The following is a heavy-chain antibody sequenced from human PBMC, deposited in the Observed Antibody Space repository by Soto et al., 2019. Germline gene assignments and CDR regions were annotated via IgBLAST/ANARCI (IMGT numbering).Heavy chain of an antibody. CDR3: AKDLHDFWSGYYDY. J-gene: IGHJ4*02. V-gene: IGHV3-23*01. Sequence: GGSLRLSCAASGFTCSSYAMSWVRQAPGKGLEWVSAISGSGGSTYYADSVKGRFTISRDNSKNTLNLQMNSLRAEDTAVYYCAKDLHDFWSGYYDYWGQGTLVTVSS. CDR2: ISGSGGST. CDR1: GFTCSSYA. D-gene: IGHD3-3*01.